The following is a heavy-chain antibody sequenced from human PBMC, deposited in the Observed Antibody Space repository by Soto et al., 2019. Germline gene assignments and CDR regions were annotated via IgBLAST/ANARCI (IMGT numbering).Heavy chain of an antibody. CDR3: ACVAAARYYYYGMDV. V-gene: IGHV4-34*01. J-gene: IGHJ6*02. D-gene: IGHD6-13*01. CDR1: GGSFSGYY. Sequence: QVQLQQWGAGLLKPSETLSLTCAVYGGSFSGYYWSWIRQPPGKGLEWIGEINHSGSTNYNPSLKSRVTISVDTSKNQFSLKLSSVTAADTAVYYCACVAAARYYYYGMDVWGQGTTVTVSS. CDR2: INHSGST.